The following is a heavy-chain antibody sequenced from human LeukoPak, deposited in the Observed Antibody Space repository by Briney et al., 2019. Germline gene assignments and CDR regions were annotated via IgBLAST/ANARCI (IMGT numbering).Heavy chain of an antibody. CDR2: IHYSGST. J-gene: IGHJ5*02. Sequence: SETLSLTCTVSGGSISSSSYYWGWIRQPPGKGLEWIGSIHYSGSTYYNPSLKSRVTISVDTSKNQFSLKLSSVTAADTAVYYCARHVWQQLVAWFDPWGQGTLVTVSS. V-gene: IGHV4-39*01. D-gene: IGHD6-13*01. CDR3: ARHVWQQLVAWFDP. CDR1: GGSISSSSYY.